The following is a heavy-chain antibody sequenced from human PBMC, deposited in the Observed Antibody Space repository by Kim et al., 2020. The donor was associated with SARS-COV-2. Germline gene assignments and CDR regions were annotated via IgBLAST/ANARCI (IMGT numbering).Heavy chain of an antibody. J-gene: IGHJ4*02. D-gene: IGHD4-17*01. CDR2: ISYDGSNK. V-gene: IGHV3-33*05. Sequence: GGSLRLSCAASGFTFSSYGMHWVRQAPGKGLEWVAVISYDGSNKYYADSVKGRFTISRDNSKNTLYLQMNSLRAEDTAVYYCARGGYGDLFDYWGQGTLVTVSS. CDR1: GFTFSSYG. CDR3: ARGGYGDLFDY.